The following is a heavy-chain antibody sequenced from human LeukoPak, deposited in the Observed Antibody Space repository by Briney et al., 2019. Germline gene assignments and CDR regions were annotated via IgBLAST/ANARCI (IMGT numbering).Heavy chain of an antibody. J-gene: IGHJ6*02. D-gene: IGHD6-19*01. V-gene: IGHV3-30*18. CDR3: AKGPVQGKYSSGWYYYGMDV. CDR1: GFTFSSYG. CDR2: ISYDGSNK. Sequence: QSGGSLRLSCAASGFTFSSYGMHWVRQAPGKGLEWVAVISYDGSNKYYADSVKGRFTISRDNSKNTLYLQMNSLRAEDTAVYYCAKGPVQGKYSSGWYYYGMDVWGQGTTVTVSS.